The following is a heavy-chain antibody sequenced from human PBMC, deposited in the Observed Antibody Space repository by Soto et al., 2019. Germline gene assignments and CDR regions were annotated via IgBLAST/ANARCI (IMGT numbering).Heavy chain of an antibody. J-gene: IGHJ6*02. CDR2: IYWNDDK. D-gene: IGHD6-19*01. CDR1: GFSLSTSGVG. CDR3: ARYAVAGTDYYYYYGMDV. Sequence: SGPTLVNPTQTLTLTCTFSGFSLSTSGVGVGWIRQPPGKALEWLALIYWNDDKRYSPSLKSRLTITKDTSKNQVVLTMTNMDPVDTATYYCARYAVAGTDYYYYYGMDVWGQGTTVTVSS. V-gene: IGHV2-5*01.